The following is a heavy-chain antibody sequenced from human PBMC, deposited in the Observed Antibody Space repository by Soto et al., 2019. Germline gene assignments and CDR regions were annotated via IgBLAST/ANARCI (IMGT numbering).Heavy chain of an antibody. J-gene: IGHJ4*02. Sequence: QITLKESGPTLVKPTQTLTLTCTFSGFSLSTSGVGVGWIRQPPGKALEWLALIYWDDDKRYSPSLKSRLTITKDTSKHHVVRTMTNMAPVDTATYYRAHVSVAAFDSWGQGTLVTVSS. V-gene: IGHV2-5*02. CDR1: GFSLSTSGVG. CDR2: IYWDDDK. CDR3: AHVSVAAFDS. D-gene: IGHD2-15*01.